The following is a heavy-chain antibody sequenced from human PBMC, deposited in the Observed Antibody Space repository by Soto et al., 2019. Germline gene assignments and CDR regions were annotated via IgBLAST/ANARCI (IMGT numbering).Heavy chain of an antibody. V-gene: IGHV3-74*01. CDR3: ARDTAYGDYPNHFDY. Sequence: GGSLRLSCAASGFTFSSYWMHWVRQAPGKGLVWVSRINSDGSSTSYADSVKGRFTISRDNAKNTLYLQMNSLRAEDTAVYYCARDTAYGDYPNHFDYWGQGTLVTVSS. CDR2: INSDGSST. D-gene: IGHD4-17*01. CDR1: GFTFSSYW. J-gene: IGHJ4*02.